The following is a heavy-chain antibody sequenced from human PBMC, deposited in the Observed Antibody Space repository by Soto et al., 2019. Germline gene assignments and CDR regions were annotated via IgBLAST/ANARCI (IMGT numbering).Heavy chain of an antibody. Sequence: QVQLRESGPGLLKPSETLSLTCTVSGDSVSSDGYFWTWVRQPPGKGLEWIAYISYTGDTNYNPSLKSRVTISDDTSRNQFYLKVRSVSAADTYMYLCARIVVGVTIDSWGQGTLVTVSS. V-gene: IGHV4-61*08. CDR3: ARIVVGVTIDS. CDR1: GDSVSSDGYF. D-gene: IGHD1-26*01. CDR2: ISYTGDT. J-gene: IGHJ4*02.